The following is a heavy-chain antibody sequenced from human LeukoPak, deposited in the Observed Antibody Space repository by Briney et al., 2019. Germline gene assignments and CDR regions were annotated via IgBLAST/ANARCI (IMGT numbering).Heavy chain of an antibody. V-gene: IGHV3-48*04. Sequence: GGSLRLSCAASGFTFSSYSMNWVRQAPGKGLEWVSYISSSSSTIYYADSVKGRFTISRNNAKNSLYLQMNSLRAEDTAVYYCARDLLKGEGYSYGAPYGYWGQGTLVTVSS. J-gene: IGHJ4*02. D-gene: IGHD5-18*01. CDR1: GFTFSSYS. CDR2: ISSSSSTI. CDR3: ARDLLKGEGYSYGAPYGY.